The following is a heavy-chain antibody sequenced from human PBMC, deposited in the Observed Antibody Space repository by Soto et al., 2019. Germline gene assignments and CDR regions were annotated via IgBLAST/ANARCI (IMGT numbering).Heavy chain of an antibody. CDR1: GFAFSSYA. V-gene: IGHV3-23*01. J-gene: IGHJ4*01. D-gene: IGHD3-22*01. CDR3: AKDRYYDSSGYPGFCDY. Sequence: VGSLSLSCASSGFAFSSYAMSWVRQAPGKGLEWVSAIRGSGDSAYYGDSEKGRFTISRDNSKNTLYLQMNSLRAEDTAVYYCAKDRYYDSSGYPGFCDYWGHGTLVSVSS. CDR2: IRGSGDSA.